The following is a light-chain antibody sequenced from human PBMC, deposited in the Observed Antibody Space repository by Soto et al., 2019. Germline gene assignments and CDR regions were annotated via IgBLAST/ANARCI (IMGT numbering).Light chain of an antibody. Sequence: EIVLTQSPGTLSLSPGERATLSCRASQSVSSSYLAWYQQKPGQAPRLLIYGASSRATGIPDRFSGSGSGTDVTLTISRLEPEDFAVYYCQQYGNSPITFGQGTRLEIK. CDR3: QQYGNSPIT. J-gene: IGKJ5*01. CDR1: QSVSSSY. CDR2: GAS. V-gene: IGKV3-20*01.